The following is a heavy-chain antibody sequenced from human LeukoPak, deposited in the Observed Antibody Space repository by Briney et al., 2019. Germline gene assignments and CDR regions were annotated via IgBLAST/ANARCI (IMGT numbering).Heavy chain of an antibody. CDR2: IYTSGST. CDR1: GGSISSYY. Sequence: SETLSLTCPVSGGSISSYYWSWIWQPAGKGLEWIGRIYTSGSTNYNPSLKSRVTMSVDTSKNQFSLKLTSVTAADTAVYYCARDRYGSGSYYKSWFDPWGQGTLVTVSS. J-gene: IGHJ5*02. CDR3: ARDRYGSGSYYKSWFDP. V-gene: IGHV4-4*07. D-gene: IGHD3-10*01.